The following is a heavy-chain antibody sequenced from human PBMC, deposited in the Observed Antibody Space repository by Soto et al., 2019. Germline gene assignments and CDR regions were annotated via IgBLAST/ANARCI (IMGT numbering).Heavy chain of an antibody. CDR2: INHSGST. Sequence: SETLSLTCAVYGGSFSGYYWSWIRQPPGKGLEWIGEINHSGSTNYNPSLKSRVTISVDTSKNQFSLKLSSVTAADTAVYYCARGLRGAVAGTDWRGFDYWGQGTLVTVSS. D-gene: IGHD6-19*01. V-gene: IGHV4-34*01. CDR1: GGSFSGYY. CDR3: ARGLRGAVAGTDWRGFDY. J-gene: IGHJ4*02.